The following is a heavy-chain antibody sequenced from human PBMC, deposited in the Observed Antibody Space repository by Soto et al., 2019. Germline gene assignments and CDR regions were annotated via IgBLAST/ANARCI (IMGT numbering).Heavy chain of an antibody. CDR1: GFTFSSYA. J-gene: IGHJ5*02. D-gene: IGHD3-9*01. CDR3: AKAGRRYDILTGYPPLWFDP. Sequence: PGGSLRLSCAASGFTFSSYAMGWVRQAPGKGLGWVSAISGSGGSTYYADSVKGRFTISRDNSKNTLYLQMNSLRAEDTAVYYCAKAGRRYDILTGYPPLWFDPWGQGTLVTVSS. V-gene: IGHV3-23*01. CDR2: ISGSGGST.